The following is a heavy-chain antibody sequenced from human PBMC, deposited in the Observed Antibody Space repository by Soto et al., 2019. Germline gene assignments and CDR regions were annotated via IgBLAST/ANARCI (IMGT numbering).Heavy chain of an antibody. CDR1: GGSISSYY. CDR3: AREFGSGWSSYYYGMDV. V-gene: IGHV4-59*01. D-gene: IGHD6-19*01. Sequence: QVQLQESGPGLVKPSETLSLTCTVSGGSISSYYWSWIRQPPGKGLEWLGYIYYSGSTNYNPSLKSRVTISVDTTMNQFSLKLSSVTDADTAVYYCAREFGSGWSSYYYGMDVWGKGTTVTVSS. J-gene: IGHJ6*04. CDR2: IYYSGST.